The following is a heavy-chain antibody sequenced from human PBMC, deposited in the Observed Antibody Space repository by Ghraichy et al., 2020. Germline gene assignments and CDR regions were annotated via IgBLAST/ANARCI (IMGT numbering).Heavy chain of an antibody. CDR2: IYYSGST. D-gene: IGHD2-2*01. V-gene: IGHV4-39*01. CDR1: GGSISSSSYY. J-gene: IGHJ5*02. CDR3: ARLGGIANICSSTSCYALLDWFDP. Sequence: SETLSLTCTVSGGSISSSSYYWGWIRQPPGKGLEWIGSIYYSGSTYYNPSLKSRVTISVDTSKNQFSLKLSSVTAADTAVYYCARLGGIANICSSTSCYALLDWFDPWGQGTLVTVSS.